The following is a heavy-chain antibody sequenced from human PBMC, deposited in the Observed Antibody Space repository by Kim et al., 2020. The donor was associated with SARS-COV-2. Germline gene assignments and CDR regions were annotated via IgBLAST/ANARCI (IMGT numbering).Heavy chain of an antibody. J-gene: IGHJ4*02. D-gene: IGHD2-8*01. CDR2: ISGGGTT. Sequence: GGSLRLSCAASGFTFSIYAMSWVRQAPGKGLEWVSSISGGGTTYYADSVKGRFTISRDNSKNTLYLQMNSLRVEDTAVYYCVKAILTPTKMAFDYWGQGTLVTVSS. CDR1: GFTFSIYA. CDR3: VKAILTPTKMAFDY. V-gene: IGHV3-23*01.